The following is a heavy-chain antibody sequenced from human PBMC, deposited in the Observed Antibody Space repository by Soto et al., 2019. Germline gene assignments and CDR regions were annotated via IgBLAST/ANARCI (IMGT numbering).Heavy chain of an antibody. CDR1: GFTFSSYA. CDR2: ISYDGSNK. Sequence: QVQLVESGGGVVQPGRSLRLSCAASGFTFSSYAMHWVRQAPGKGLEWVAVISYDGSNKYYAASVKGRFTISRDNSKNTLYLQMNSLRAEDTAVYYCARDLDDYWGQGTLVTVSS. CDR3: ARDLDDY. J-gene: IGHJ4*02. V-gene: IGHV3-30-3*01.